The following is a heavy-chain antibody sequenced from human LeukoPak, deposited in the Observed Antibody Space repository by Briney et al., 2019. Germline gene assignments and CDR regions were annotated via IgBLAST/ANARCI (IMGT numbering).Heavy chain of an antibody. V-gene: IGHV1-8*03. Sequence: ASVKVSCKASGYTFTSYDINWVRQATGQGLEWMGWMNPNSGNTGYAQKFQGRVTITRDTSISTAYMELSRLRSDDTAVYYCARRDLDGGDSFNYYYYMDVGGKGTRVTVSS. CDR2: MNPNSGNT. CDR3: ARRDLDGGDSFNYYYYMDV. D-gene: IGHD2-21*02. J-gene: IGHJ6*03. CDR1: GYTFTSYD.